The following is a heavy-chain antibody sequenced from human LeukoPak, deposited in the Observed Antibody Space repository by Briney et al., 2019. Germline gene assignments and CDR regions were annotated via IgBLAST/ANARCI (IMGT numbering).Heavy chain of an antibody. CDR2: IYSGDGT. J-gene: IGHJ4*02. Sequence: GGSLRLSCAVSGFAVSNSYMTWVRQAPGKGLEWVSVIYSGDGTFYADSVKGRFTISRDNSKNTLYLQMSSLRADDTAVYYCARAGGLRIAVAPIDCWGQGTLVTVSS. CDR3: ARAGGLRIAVAPIDC. D-gene: IGHD6-19*01. V-gene: IGHV3-53*01. CDR1: GFAVSNSY.